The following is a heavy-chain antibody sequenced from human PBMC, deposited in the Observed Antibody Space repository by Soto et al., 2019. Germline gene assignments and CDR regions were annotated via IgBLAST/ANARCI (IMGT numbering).Heavy chain of an antibody. CDR1: SGSFNAYY. J-gene: IGHJ3*01. CDR3: ARGHYYGPLKSRAFDL. V-gene: IGHV4-34*01. Sequence: EVEQRGAGLLRPSETLSLTCSVSSGSFNAYYWSWIRQPPGKEPEWLGGVDQSGGINYNPSLKSRVTISVDTSKKPFSLRLTSVTAADTAVYYCARGHYYGPLKSRAFDLWGQGTVVTVSS. CDR2: VDQSGGI. D-gene: IGHD3-10*01.